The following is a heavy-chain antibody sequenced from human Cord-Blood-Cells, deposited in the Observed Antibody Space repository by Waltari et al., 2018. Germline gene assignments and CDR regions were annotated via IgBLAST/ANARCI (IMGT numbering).Heavy chain of an antibody. V-gene: IGHV4-34*01. CDR3: ARGRSITGIVYYYYGMDV. D-gene: IGHD1-20*01. CDR2: INHSGST. J-gene: IGHJ6*02. CDR1: GGSFSGYY. Sequence: QVQLQQWGAGLLKPSETLSLTCAVYGGSFSGYYWSWIRQPPGKGLEWIGEINHSGSTNYNPSLKSRVTISVDTSKNQFSLKLSSVTAADTAVYYGARGRSITGIVYYYYGMDVWGQGTTVTVSS.